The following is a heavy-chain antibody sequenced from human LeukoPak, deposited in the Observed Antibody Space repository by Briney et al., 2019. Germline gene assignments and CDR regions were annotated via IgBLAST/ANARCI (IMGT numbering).Heavy chain of an antibody. V-gene: IGHV3-23*01. CDR2: ISGSGGST. CDR1: GFTFSSYA. Sequence: GGSLRLSCAASGFTFSSYAMSWVRRAPGKGPEWVSAISGSGGSTYYADSVKGRFTISRDNSKNTLYLQMNSLRAEDTAVYYCAKGYDSSGYPDYWSQGTLVTVSS. D-gene: IGHD3-22*01. J-gene: IGHJ4*02. CDR3: AKGYDSSGYPDY.